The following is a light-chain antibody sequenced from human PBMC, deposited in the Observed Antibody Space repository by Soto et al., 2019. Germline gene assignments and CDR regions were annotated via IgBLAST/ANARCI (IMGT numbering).Light chain of an antibody. CDR2: RNN. J-gene: IGLJ2*01. CDR3: AAFDDSLSGVV. CDR1: SSNIGSNY. V-gene: IGLV1-47*01. Sequence: QPVLTQPPSASGTPGQSVTISCSGSSSNIGSNYVYWYQQLPGTAPKLLIYRNNQRPSGVPDRFSGSKSGTSASLAISGLRSEDEADYYCAAFDDSLSGVVFGGGTQLTVL.